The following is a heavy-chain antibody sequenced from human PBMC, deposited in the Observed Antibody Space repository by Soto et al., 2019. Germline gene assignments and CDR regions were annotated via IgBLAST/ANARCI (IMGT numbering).Heavy chain of an antibody. CDR1: GFTFSSYA. CDR3: AKDRSITIFGVVIKRGYYFDY. D-gene: IGHD3-3*01. V-gene: IGHV3-23*01. J-gene: IGHJ4*02. Sequence: GGSLRLSCAASGFTFSSYAMSWVRQAPGKGLEWVSAISGSGGSTYYADSVKGRFTISRDNSKNTLYLQMNSLRAEDTAVYYCAKDRSITIFGVVIKRGYYFDYWGQGTLVTSPQ. CDR2: ISGSGGST.